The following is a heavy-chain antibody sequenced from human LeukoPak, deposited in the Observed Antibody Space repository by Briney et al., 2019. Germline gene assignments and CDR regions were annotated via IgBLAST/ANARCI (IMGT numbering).Heavy chain of an antibody. V-gene: IGHV4-30-2*01. CDR2: IYHSGST. CDR1: GGSISSGGYY. Sequence: PSETLSLTCTVSGGSISSGGYYWSWIRQPPGKSLEWIGYIYHSGSTYYNPSLKSRVTISVDRSKNQFSLKLSSVTAADTAVYYCARSIAARPDYWGQGTLVTVSS. CDR3: ARSIAARPDY. D-gene: IGHD6-6*01. J-gene: IGHJ4*02.